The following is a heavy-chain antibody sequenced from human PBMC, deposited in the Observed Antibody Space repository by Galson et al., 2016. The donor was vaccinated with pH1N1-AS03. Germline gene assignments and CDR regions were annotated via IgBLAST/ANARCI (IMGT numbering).Heavy chain of an antibody. CDR3: ARDVSGSYGLDY. CDR1: GGTFGSYA. D-gene: IGHD1-26*01. CDR2: IIPIFGTR. J-gene: IGHJ4*02. V-gene: IGHV1-69*13. Sequence: SVKVSCKASGGTFGSYAVSWVRQAPGQGLEWMGGIIPIFGTRHYEQRFQGRVTITADESTTTASMELSSLRFEDTAMYYCARDVSGSYGLDYWGQGTQVTVSS.